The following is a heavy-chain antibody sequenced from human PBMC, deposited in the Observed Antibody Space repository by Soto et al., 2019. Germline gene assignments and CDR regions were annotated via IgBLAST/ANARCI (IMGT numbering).Heavy chain of an antibody. CDR1: GGSISSGDYY. CDR3: ARVRVTTNYYYGMDV. D-gene: IGHD4-4*01. Sequence: SETLSLTCTVSGGSISSGDYYWSWIRQPPGKGLEWIGYIYYSGSTYYNPSLKSRVTISVDTSKNQFSLKLSSVTAADTAVYYFARVRVTTNYYYGMDVWGQGTTVTVSS. V-gene: IGHV4-30-4*01. CDR2: IYYSGST. J-gene: IGHJ6*02.